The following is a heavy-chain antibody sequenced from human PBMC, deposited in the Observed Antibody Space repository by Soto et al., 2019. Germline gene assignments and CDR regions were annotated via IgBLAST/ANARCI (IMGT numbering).Heavy chain of an antibody. V-gene: IGHV3-33*01. CDR2: IWYDGSNK. Sequence: GGSLRLSCAASGFTFSSYGMHWVRQAPGKGLEWVAVIWYDGSNKYYADSVKGRFTISRDNSKNTLYLQMNNLRAEDTAVYYCARDNSDLYYYDSSGYRDRAEYFQHWGQETLVTVSS. CDR3: ARDNSDLYYYDSSGYRDRAEYFQH. D-gene: IGHD3-22*01. CDR1: GFTFSSYG. J-gene: IGHJ1*01.